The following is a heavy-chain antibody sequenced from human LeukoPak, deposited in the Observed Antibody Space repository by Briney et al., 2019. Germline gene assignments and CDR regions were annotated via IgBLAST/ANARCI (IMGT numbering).Heavy chain of an antibody. CDR2: ISSSGSTI. V-gene: IGHV3-48*04. CDR3: ARDLRGYSGYDVSGKFDY. J-gene: IGHJ4*02. Sequence: GGSLRLSCAASGFTFSSYSMNWVRQAPGKGLEWVSYISSSGSTIYYADSVKGRFTISRDNAKNSLYLQMNSLRAEDTAVYYCARDLRGYSGYDVSGKFDYWGQGTLVTVSS. CDR1: GFTFSSYS. D-gene: IGHD5-12*01.